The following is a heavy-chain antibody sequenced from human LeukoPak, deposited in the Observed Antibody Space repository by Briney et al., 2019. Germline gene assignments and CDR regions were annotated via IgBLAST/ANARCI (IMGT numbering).Heavy chain of an antibody. CDR1: GFTVSSKY. V-gene: IGHV3-53*01. J-gene: IGHJ3*02. Sequence: GGSLRLSCAASGFTVSSKYMSWVRQAPGKGLEWVSVLYRGGTAYYADSVKGRFTISRDNSKNTLYLRMNSVRAEDTAVYYCAREKVGDYYNGAHAFDIWGQGTMVTVSS. CDR3: AREKVGDYYNGAHAFDI. D-gene: IGHD1-14*01. CDR2: LYRGGTA.